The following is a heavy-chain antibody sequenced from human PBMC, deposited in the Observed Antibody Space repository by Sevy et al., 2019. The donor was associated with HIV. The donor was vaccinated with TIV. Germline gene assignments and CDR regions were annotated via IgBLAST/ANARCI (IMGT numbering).Heavy chain of an antibody. J-gene: IGHJ4*02. CDR2: ISYDGSNK. V-gene: IGHV3-30*04. D-gene: IGHD6-13*01. Sequence: GGSLRLSCAASGFTFSSHAMHWVRQAPGKGLEWMTIISYDGSNKNHADSVKGRFTISRDNSKNTLYLQMNSLRPEDTAGDYCARAPGAVIAAGPYDLDYWGQGTLVTVSS. CDR3: ARAPGAVIAAGPYDLDY. CDR1: GFTFSSHA.